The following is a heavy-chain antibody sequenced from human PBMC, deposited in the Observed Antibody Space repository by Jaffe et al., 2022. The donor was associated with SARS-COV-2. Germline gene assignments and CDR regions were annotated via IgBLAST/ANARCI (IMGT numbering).Heavy chain of an antibody. CDR1: GYDFATYG. J-gene: IGHJ4*02. V-gene: IGHV1-18*01. D-gene: IGHD4-17*01. CDR3: ARDDGAMTAVTNFDY. CDR2: ISAYNGAT. Sequence: QVQLVQSGAEVKKPGASVKVSCKASGYDFATYGMTWVRQAPGQGLEWMGWISAYNGATNYAQMFQGRVTMTTDTSTSTAYMELRSLRSDDTAVYYCARDDGAMTAVTNFDYWGQGSLVTVSS.